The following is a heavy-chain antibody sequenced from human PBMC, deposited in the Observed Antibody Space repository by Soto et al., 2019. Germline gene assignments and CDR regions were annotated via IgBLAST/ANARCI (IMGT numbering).Heavy chain of an antibody. CDR2: IYHSGST. J-gene: IGHJ3*02. CDR3: ARDRYDSSGYVIIDAFDI. CDR1: GGSISSSNW. Sequence: QVQLQESGPGLVKPSGTLSLTRAVSGGSISSSNWWSWVRQPPGKGLEWLGEIYHSGSTNYNPSLKSRVTISVDKSNNQFSLKLRSVTAADTAVYYCARDRYDSSGYVIIDAFDIWGQGTMVTVSS. V-gene: IGHV4-4*02. D-gene: IGHD3-22*01.